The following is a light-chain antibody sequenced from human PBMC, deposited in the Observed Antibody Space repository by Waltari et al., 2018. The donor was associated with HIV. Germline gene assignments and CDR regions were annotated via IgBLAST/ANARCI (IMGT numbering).Light chain of an antibody. CDR3: QQYGSSPYT. V-gene: IGKV3-20*01. J-gene: IGKJ2*01. CDR1: QSVTSSY. Sequence: EIVLTQSPGTLSLSPGERATLSCRANQSVTSSYLAWYQQNPGQAPRLLIYGASSRATGIPDRFSGSGSGTDFTLTISRLEPEDSAVYYCQQYGSSPYTFGQGTKLEIK. CDR2: GAS.